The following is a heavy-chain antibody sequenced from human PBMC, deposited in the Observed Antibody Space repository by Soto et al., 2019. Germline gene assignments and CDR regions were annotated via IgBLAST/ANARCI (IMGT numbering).Heavy chain of an antibody. D-gene: IGHD6-6*01. CDR2: IYHSGST. CDR3: ARASVIVAARPDYFDY. J-gene: IGHJ4*02. V-gene: IGHV4-61*05. Sequence: WETLSLTCTVSGGSVSSGSYYWGWSRQRPVKGLEWSGEIYHSGSTNYNPSLKSRVTISVDKSKNQFSLKLSSVTAADTAVYYCARASVIVAARPDYFDYWGQGTLVTVSS. CDR1: GGSVSSGSYY.